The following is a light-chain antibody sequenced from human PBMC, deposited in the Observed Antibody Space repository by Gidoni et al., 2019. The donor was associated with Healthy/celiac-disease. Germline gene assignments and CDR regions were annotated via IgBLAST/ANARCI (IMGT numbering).Light chain of an antibody. V-gene: IGLV3-19*01. CDR3: NSRDSSGNPDVV. Sequence: SSELTQDPAVSVALVQTVRITCQGDSLRSYYASWYQQKPGQAPVLVIYGKNNRPSGIPDRFSGSSSGNTASLTITGAQAEDEADYYCNSRDSSGNPDVVFGGGTKLTVL. CDR2: GKN. J-gene: IGLJ2*01. CDR1: SLRSYY.